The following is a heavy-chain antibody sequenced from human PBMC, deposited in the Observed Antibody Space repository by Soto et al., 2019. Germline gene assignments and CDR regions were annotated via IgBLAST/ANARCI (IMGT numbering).Heavy chain of an antibody. CDR2: IYPGDSDT. Sequence: PGESLKISCQASGYTFTNYWIAWVRHMPGRGLEWMGLIYPGDSDTRYSPSFQGQVTISADKSISTAYLQWSSLKASDTAMYYCARGGQYDSGSTPEDYWGQGTLVTVSS. J-gene: IGHJ4*02. CDR1: GYTFTNYW. D-gene: IGHD1-26*01. V-gene: IGHV5-51*01. CDR3: ARGGQYDSGSTPEDY.